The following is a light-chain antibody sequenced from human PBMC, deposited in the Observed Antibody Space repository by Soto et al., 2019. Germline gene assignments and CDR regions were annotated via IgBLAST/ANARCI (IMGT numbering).Light chain of an antibody. Sequence: QSALTQPRSVSGSPGQSVTISCTGTSSDVGGYNYVSWYQQHPGKTPQLMIYDVSKRPSGVPDLFSGSKSGNTASLTISWLQAEEDADYYCCSYAGSYSYVFGTGTQLTVL. CDR2: DVS. J-gene: IGLJ1*01. V-gene: IGLV2-11*01. CDR3: CSYAGSYSYV. CDR1: SSDVGGYNY.